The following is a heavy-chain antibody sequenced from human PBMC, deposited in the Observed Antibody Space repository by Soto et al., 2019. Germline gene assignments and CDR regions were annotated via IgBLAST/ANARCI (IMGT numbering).Heavy chain of an antibody. CDR3: ARDGAAAGTGGY. CDR1: GGSISSGDYY. D-gene: IGHD6-13*01. J-gene: IGHJ4*02. CDR2: IYYSGST. Sequence: SETLSLTCTVSGGSISSGDYYWSWIRQPPGKGLEWIGYIYYSGSTYYNPSLKSRVTISGDTSKKQFSLKLSSVTAADTAVYYCARDGAAAGTGGYWGQGTLVTVSS. V-gene: IGHV4-30-4*01.